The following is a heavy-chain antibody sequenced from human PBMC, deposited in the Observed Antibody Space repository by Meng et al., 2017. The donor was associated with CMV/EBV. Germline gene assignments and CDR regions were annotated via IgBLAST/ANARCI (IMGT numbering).Heavy chain of an antibody. V-gene: IGHV3-21*01. J-gene: IGHJ6*02. CDR2: ISSSSSYI. D-gene: IGHD4-23*01. CDR3: ARFSFYGGNSVAGDYYYGMDD. Sequence: GESLKISCAASGFTFSSYSMNWVRQAPGKGLEWVSSISSSSSYIYYADSVKGRFTISRDNAKNSLYLQMNSLRAEDTAVYYCARFSFYGGNSVAGDYYYGMDDWGQGTMVTVSS. CDR1: GFTFSSYS.